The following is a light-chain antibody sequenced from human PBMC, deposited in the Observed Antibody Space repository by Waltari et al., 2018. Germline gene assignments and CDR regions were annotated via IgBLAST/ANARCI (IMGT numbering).Light chain of an antibody. CDR2: AAS. V-gene: IGKV1-12*01. CDR3: HQANSFPVT. J-gene: IGKJ4*01. CDR1: QPISTW. Sequence: DIQMTQSPSSVSASVGDRVTITCLASQPISTWLAWYQQKPGTAPKLLIYAASNLQSGVPSRFSGSGSGTYFTLTIRSLQPEDFATYYCHQANSFPVTFGGGTKVEIK.